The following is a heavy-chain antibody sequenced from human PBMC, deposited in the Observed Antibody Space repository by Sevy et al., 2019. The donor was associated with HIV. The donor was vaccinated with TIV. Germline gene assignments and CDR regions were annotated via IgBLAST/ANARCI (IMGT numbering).Heavy chain of an antibody. CDR1: GDTFSTYD. J-gene: IGHJ6*02. CDR2: MSPKSGST. V-gene: IGHV1-8*02. CDR3: ASGGSGNVWNYGYYYYGMDV. Sequence: ASVKVSCKASGDTFSTYDINWVRQAPGQGLEWMGWMSPKSGSTGFAQKFQGGPTMTRDTSLNTAYMELSSLRSEDTAVDYCASGGSGNVWNYGYYYYGMDVWGQGTTVTVSS. D-gene: IGHD1-7*01.